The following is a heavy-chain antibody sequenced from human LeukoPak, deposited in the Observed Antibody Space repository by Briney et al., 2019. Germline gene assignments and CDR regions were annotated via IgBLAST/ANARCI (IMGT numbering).Heavy chain of an antibody. CDR3: AKFFRVGGYRMPGIFNYFDY. CDR1: GFTFSNYG. Sequence: PGGSLRLSCAASGFTFSNYGMNWVRQAPGKGLEWVAYIESSGRTIYYSDSATGRFTVSRDNAKNSLYLQMNSLGAEDTALYYCAKFFRVGGYRMPGIFNYFDYWGQGTLVTVSS. V-gene: IGHV3-48*03. CDR2: IESSGRTI. J-gene: IGHJ4*02. D-gene: IGHD3-16*02.